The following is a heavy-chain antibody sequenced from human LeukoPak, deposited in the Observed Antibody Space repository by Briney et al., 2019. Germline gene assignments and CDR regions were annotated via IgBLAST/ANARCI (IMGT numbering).Heavy chain of an antibody. CDR1: GFTISDHY. Sequence: GGSLRLSCAASGFTISDHYMDWVRQSPGKGLAWVGRTRNKANSYTTEYAASVKGRFTISRGDSKNSLYLQMNSLRAEDAAVYYCARAWGLTVSPFDYWGQGTLVTVSS. CDR2: TRNKANSYTT. D-gene: IGHD4-11*01. J-gene: IGHJ4*02. V-gene: IGHV3-72*01. CDR3: ARAWGLTVSPFDY.